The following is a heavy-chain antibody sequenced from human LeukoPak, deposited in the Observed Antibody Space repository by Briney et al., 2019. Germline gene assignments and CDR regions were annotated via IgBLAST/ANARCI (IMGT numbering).Heavy chain of an antibody. CDR1: GYNFTGYH. D-gene: IGHD6-6*01. V-gene: IGHV1-2*02. CDR2: IHPGTGDT. Sequence: ASVKVSCKTSGYNFTGYHIHWVRQAPGQGLEWMGWIHPGTGDTRYTRKSQGRVTMTRDTSINTAYLELSGLKSNDTAVYYCARKGAEYSRSPLLNAWFDPWGQGTLITVSS. J-gene: IGHJ5*02. CDR3: ARKGAEYSRSPLLNAWFDP.